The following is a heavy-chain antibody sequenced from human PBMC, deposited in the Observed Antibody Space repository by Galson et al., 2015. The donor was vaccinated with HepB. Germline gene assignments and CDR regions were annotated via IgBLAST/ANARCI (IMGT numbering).Heavy chain of an antibody. CDR3: ARYCSSTSCHPYYYYYYGMDV. CDR1: GFTFSSYW. V-gene: IGHV3-7*03. CDR2: IKQDGSEK. D-gene: IGHD2-2*01. J-gene: IGHJ6*02. Sequence: SLRLSCAASGFTFSSYWMSWVRQAPGKGLEWVANIKQDGSEKYYVDSVKGRFTISRDNAKNSLYLQMNSLRAEDTAVYYCARYCSSTSCHPYYYYYYGMDVWGRGTTVTVSS.